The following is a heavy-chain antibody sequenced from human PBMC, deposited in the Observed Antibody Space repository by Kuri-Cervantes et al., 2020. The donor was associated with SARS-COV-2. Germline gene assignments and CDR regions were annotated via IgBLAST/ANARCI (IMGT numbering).Heavy chain of an antibody. Sequence: SETLSLTCTVSGGSISSYYWSWIRQPPGKGLKWIGYIYYSGSTNYNPSLKSRVTISVDTSKNQFSLKLSSVTAAGTAVYYCARVNYDILRPGMDVWGQGTTVTVSS. V-gene: IGHV4-59*08. J-gene: IGHJ6*02. D-gene: IGHD3-9*01. CDR1: GGSISSYY. CDR2: IYYSGST. CDR3: ARVNYDILRPGMDV.